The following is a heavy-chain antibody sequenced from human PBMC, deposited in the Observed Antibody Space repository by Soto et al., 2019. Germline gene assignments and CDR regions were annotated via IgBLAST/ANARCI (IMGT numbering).Heavy chain of an antibody. Sequence: SVKVSCKASGGTFSSYAMSWVRQAPGQGLEWMGGINPVFGTANYAQKFQGRFTITRDASTSTAYMELSSLRSEDTAVYYCARDNWKREMATILARGIYYGMDVWGQGTTVTVSS. CDR2: INPVFGTA. CDR3: ARDNWKREMATILARGIYYGMDV. CDR1: GGTFSSYA. V-gene: IGHV1-69*05. D-gene: IGHD5-12*01. J-gene: IGHJ6*02.